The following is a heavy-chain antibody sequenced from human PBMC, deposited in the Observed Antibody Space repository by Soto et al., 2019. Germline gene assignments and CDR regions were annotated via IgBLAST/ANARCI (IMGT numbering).Heavy chain of an antibody. CDR3: ARDRPATGTTGNFDY. D-gene: IGHD1-1*01. V-gene: IGHV3-33*01. Sequence: HVQLVESGGGVVQPGRSLRLSCAASGFTFSSYGMHWVRQAPGKGLEWVAVIWYDGSNKYYADSVKGRFTISRDNSKNTLQLQMNSLRAEDMAVYYCARDRPATGTTGNFDYWGQGTLVTVSS. J-gene: IGHJ4*02. CDR1: GFTFSSYG. CDR2: IWYDGSNK.